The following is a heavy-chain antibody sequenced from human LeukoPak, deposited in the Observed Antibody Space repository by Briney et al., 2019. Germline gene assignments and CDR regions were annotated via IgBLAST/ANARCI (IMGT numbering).Heavy chain of an antibody. CDR2: INPGGDNT. CDR3: ARIRDGYNDAYDI. J-gene: IGHJ3*02. D-gene: IGHD5-24*01. Sequence: ASVKVSCKASGYTFTNYYIHWVRQAPGQGLEWMGLINPGGDNTNYAQNFQGRVTMTRDTSASTVYMELSSLRSEDTAIYYCARIRDGYNDAYDIWGQGTVVTVPS. CDR1: GYTFTNYY. V-gene: IGHV1-46*01.